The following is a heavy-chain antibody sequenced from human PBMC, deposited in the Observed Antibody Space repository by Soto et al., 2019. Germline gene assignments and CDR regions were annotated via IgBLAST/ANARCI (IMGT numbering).Heavy chain of an antibody. V-gene: IGHV1-3*01. J-gene: IGHJ4*02. D-gene: IGHD3-16*02. Sequence: ASVKVSCKASGYTFTSYAMHWVRQAPGQRLEWMGWINAGNGNTKYSQKFQGRVTITRDTSASTAYMELSSLRSEDTAVYYCARVARTFGGVIAPYYFDYRGQGTLVTVSS. CDR1: GYTFTSYA. CDR3: ARVARTFGGVIAPYYFDY. CDR2: INAGNGNT.